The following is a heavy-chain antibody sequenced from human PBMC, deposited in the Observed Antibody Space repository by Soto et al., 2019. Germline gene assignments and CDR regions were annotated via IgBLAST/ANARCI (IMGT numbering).Heavy chain of an antibody. CDR2: ISGGGGST. D-gene: IGHD4-17*01. CDR1: GFTFSSYA. V-gene: IGHV3-23*01. Sequence: EVQLLESGGGLVQPGGSLRLSCAASGFTFSSYAMSWVRQAPGKGLEWVSAISGGGGSTYYADSVKGRFTISRDNSKNSLYLQMNSLRAEDTAVYYCATLSDYGPRNTFGYWGPGTLVIVSS. J-gene: IGHJ4*02. CDR3: ATLSDYGPRNTFGY.